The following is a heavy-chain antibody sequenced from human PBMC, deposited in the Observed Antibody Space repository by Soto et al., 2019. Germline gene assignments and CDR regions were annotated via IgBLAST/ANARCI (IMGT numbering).Heavy chain of an antibody. J-gene: IGHJ4*02. V-gene: IGHV1-58*01. CDR2: IVVGSGNT. D-gene: IGHD1-26*01. Sequence: SVPVSCKASTFTFTSSAVQWVRQARGQRLEWIGWIVVGSGNTKYAQNFQERVTITRDMSSGTAYLELSSLRSEDTAVYYCATHREGARDYLDDWCQGILVT. CDR3: ATHREGARDYLDD. CDR1: TFTFTSSA.